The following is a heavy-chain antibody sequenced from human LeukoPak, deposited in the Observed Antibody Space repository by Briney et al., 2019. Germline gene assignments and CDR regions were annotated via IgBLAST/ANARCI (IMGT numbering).Heavy chain of an antibody. Sequence: GGSLRLSCAASGFTFSSYWVHWVRHAPGKGLVWVSRINSDGSSTSYADSVKGRFTISRDNAKNTLYLQMNSLRAEDTAIYYCAREDDWNYEDYWGQGTLVTVSS. J-gene: IGHJ4*02. V-gene: IGHV3-74*01. CDR1: GFTFSSYW. D-gene: IGHD1-7*01. CDR3: AREDDWNYEDY. CDR2: INSDGSST.